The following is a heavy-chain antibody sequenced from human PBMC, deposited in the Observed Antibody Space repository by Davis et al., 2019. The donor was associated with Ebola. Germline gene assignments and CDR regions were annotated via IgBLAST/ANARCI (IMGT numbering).Heavy chain of an antibody. Sequence: ASVKVSCKASGYTFTHYGISWVRQAPGQGLEWIGWISAYNGDTNYAQKLQGRVTMTTDTSTSTAYMELRSLRSDDTAVYYCARDLTAGTGWFDPWGQGTLVTVSS. CDR2: ISAYNGDT. CDR1: GYTFTHYG. CDR3: ARDLTAGTGWFDP. J-gene: IGHJ5*02. D-gene: IGHD6-13*01. V-gene: IGHV1-18*04.